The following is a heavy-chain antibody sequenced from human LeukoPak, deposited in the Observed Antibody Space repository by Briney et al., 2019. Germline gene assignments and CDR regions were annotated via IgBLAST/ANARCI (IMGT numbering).Heavy chain of an antibody. Sequence: SETLSLTCAVSGYSISSGYYWGWIRPPPGKGLEWLGSIFHSGITYYNPSLKSRLTISVDTSKNQFSLKLSSVTAADTSVYYCARRVYTSSWYSDYWGQGTLVTVSS. CDR2: IFHSGIT. V-gene: IGHV4-38-2*01. D-gene: IGHD6-13*01. J-gene: IGHJ4*02. CDR3: ARRVYTSSWYSDY. CDR1: GYSISSGYY.